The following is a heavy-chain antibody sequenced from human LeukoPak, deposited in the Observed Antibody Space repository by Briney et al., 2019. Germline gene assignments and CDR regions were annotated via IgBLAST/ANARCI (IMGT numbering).Heavy chain of an antibody. V-gene: IGHV1-18*01. CDR1: GYTFTSYG. CDR3: ARVPPYDILTGYFDY. J-gene: IGHJ4*02. D-gene: IGHD3-9*01. Sequence: ASVKVSCKASGYTFTSYGISWVRQAPGQGLEWMGWISAYNGNTNYAQKLQGRVTMTTDTSTSTAYMELRSLRSDDTAVYYCARVPPYDILTGYFDYWGQGTLVTVSA. CDR2: ISAYNGNT.